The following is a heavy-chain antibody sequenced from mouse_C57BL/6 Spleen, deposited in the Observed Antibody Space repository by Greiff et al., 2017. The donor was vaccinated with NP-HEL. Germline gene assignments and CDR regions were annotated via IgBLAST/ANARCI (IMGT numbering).Heavy chain of an antibody. D-gene: IGHD2-5*01. Sequence: EVMLVESGGGLVKPGGSLKLSCAASGFTFSSYAMSWVRQTPEKRLEWVATISDGGSYTYYPDNVKGRFTISRDNAKNNLYLQMSHLKSEDTAMYYCASYYSKWFAYWGQGTLVTVSA. J-gene: IGHJ3*01. CDR2: ISDGGSYT. CDR3: ASYYSKWFAY. CDR1: GFTFSSYA. V-gene: IGHV5-4*03.